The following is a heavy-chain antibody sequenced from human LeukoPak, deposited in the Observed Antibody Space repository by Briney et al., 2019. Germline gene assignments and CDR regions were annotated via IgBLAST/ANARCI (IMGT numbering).Heavy chain of an antibody. CDR1: GFIFSSYC. CDR3: ARDPYYYGSGSYGLDY. D-gene: IGHD3-10*01. Sequence: GGSLRLSCAASGFIFSSYCIQWVRQAPGKGLEWVAVIWYDGSNKYYADSVKGRFTISRDNSKNTLYLQMNSLRAEDTAVYYCARDPYYYGSGSYGLDYWGQGTLVTVSS. CDR2: IWYDGSNK. J-gene: IGHJ4*02. V-gene: IGHV3-33*01.